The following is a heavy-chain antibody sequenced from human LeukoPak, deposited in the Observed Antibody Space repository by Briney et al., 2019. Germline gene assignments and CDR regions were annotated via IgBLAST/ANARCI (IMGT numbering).Heavy chain of an antibody. CDR3: ARSPDGYYDFWSGFFDY. V-gene: IGHV4-39*07. Sequence: SETLSLTCTVSGGSISSSSYYWGWIRQPPGKGLEWIGSIYYTGSTYYNPSLKSRVTISVDTSKNQFSLKLSSVSAADTAVYYCARSPDGYYDFWSGFFDYWGQGTLVTVSS. D-gene: IGHD3-3*01. CDR1: GGSISSSSYY. J-gene: IGHJ4*02. CDR2: IYYTGST.